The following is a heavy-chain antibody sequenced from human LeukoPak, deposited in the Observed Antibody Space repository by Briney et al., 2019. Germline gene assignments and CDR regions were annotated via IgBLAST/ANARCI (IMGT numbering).Heavy chain of an antibody. Sequence: GGSLSLSCAASGFTLSDYYMSWIRQAPGKGLEWVSYISSSGSTIYYADSVKGRFTISRDNAKNSLYLQMNSLRAEDTAVYYCASTSTYYYDSSTFDYWGQGTLVTVSS. CDR3: ASTSTYYYDSSTFDY. D-gene: IGHD3-22*01. V-gene: IGHV3-11*01. CDR1: GFTLSDYY. J-gene: IGHJ4*02. CDR2: ISSSGSTI.